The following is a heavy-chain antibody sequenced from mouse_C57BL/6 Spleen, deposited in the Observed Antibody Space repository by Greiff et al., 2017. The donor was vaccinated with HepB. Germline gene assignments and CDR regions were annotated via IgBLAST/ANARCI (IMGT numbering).Heavy chain of an antibody. CDR2: INPGSGGT. Sequence: VKLQESGAELVRPGTSVKVSCKASGYAFTNYLIEWVKQRPGQGLEWIGVINPGSGGTNYNEKFKGKATLTADKSSSTAYMELSSLTSEDSAVYFCARSHYYGSSPWFAYWGQGTLVTVSA. D-gene: IGHD1-1*01. V-gene: IGHV1-54*01. CDR3: ARSHYYGSSPWFAY. CDR1: GYAFTNYL. J-gene: IGHJ3*01.